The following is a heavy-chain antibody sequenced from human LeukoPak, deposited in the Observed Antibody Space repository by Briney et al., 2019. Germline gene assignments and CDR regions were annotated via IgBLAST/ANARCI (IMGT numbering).Heavy chain of an antibody. CDR2: ISDSGNT. CDR3: ARAFYGDYVTSYGAFDI. Sequence: PGGSLRLSCAASGFTLSSYAMSWVRQAPGKGLEWVSAISDSGNTYHADSVKGRFTISRDSSKNTLFLQMNRLRPEDAAVYYCARAFYGDYVTSYGAFDIWGQGTMVTVSS. V-gene: IGHV3-23*01. D-gene: IGHD4-17*01. CDR1: GFTLSSYA. J-gene: IGHJ3*02.